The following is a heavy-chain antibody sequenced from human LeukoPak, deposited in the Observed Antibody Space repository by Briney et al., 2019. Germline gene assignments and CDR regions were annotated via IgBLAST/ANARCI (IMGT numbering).Heavy chain of an antibody. Sequence: PSETLSLTCTVSGGSISSYYWSWIRQPPGKGLEWIGEINHSGSTNYNPSLKSRVTISVDTSKNQFSLKLSSVTAADTAVYYCARGIAHKQPSRVVTATPHYFDYWGQGTLVTVSS. J-gene: IGHJ4*02. CDR1: GGSISSYY. CDR2: INHSGST. CDR3: ARGIAHKQPSRVVTATPHYFDY. D-gene: IGHD2-21*02. V-gene: IGHV4-34*01.